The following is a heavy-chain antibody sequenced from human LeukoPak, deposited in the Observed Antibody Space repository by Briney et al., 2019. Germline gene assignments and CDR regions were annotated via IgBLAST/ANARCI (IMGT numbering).Heavy chain of an antibody. J-gene: IGHJ4*02. CDR2: ISGSGGST. V-gene: IGHV3-23*01. D-gene: IGHD4-17*01. CDR3: RRTKTVTKHDAFDY. CDR1: GFTFSGYA. Sequence: PGGSLRLSCAASGFTFSGYAMSWVRQAPGKGLEWVSAISGSGGSTYYADSVKGRFTISRDNSKNTLYLQMNSLRAEDTAVYYCRRTKTVTKHDAFDYWGQGTLVTVSS.